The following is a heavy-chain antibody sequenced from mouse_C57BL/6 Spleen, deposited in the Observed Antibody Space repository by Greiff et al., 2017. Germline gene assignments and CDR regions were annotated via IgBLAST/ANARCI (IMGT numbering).Heavy chain of an antibody. V-gene: IGHV1-69*01. CDR2: IDPSDSYT. J-gene: IGHJ3*01. CDR3: ARSLWDEGAWFAY. Sequence: QVQLKQPGAELVMPGASVKLSCKASGYTFTSYWMHWVKQRPGQGLEWIGEIDPSDSYTNYNQKFKGKSTLTVDKSSSTAYMQLSSLTSEDSAVYYCARSLWDEGAWFAYWGQGTLVTVSA. D-gene: IGHD4-1*01. CDR1: GYTFTSYW.